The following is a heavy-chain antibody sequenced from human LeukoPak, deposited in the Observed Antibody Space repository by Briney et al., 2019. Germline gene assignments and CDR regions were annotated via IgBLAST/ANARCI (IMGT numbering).Heavy chain of an antibody. CDR3: ARHPLRPYYDSSGYIPHMDV. V-gene: IGHV4-39*01. J-gene: IGHJ6*03. D-gene: IGHD3-22*01. CDR2: IYYSGST. CDR1: GGSISSSSYY. Sequence: PSETLSLTCTVSGGSISSSSYYWGWIRQPPGKGLEWIGSIYYSGSTYYNPSLKSRVTISVDTSKNQFSLKLSSVTAADTAVYYCARHPLRPYYDSSGYIPHMDVWGKGTTVTISS.